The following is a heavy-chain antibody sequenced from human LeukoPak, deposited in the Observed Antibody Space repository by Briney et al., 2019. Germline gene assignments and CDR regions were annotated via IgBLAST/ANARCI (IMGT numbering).Heavy chain of an antibody. CDR2: INHSGST. D-gene: IGHD6-13*01. Sequence: PSETLSLTCAVYGGSFSGYYWSWIRQPPGKGLEWIGEINHSGSTNYNPSLKSRVTISVDTSKNQFSLKLSSVTAADTAVYYCWGSSWPRGYYYYYMDVWGKGTTVTISS. J-gene: IGHJ6*03. V-gene: IGHV4-34*01. CDR3: WGSSWPRGYYYYYMDV. CDR1: GGSFSGYY.